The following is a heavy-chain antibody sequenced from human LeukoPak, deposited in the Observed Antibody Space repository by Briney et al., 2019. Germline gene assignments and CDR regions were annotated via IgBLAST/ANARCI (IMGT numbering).Heavy chain of an antibody. J-gene: IGHJ4*02. CDR1: GGSISSYY. Sequence: SETLSLTCNVSGGSISSYYWSWIRQPPGKGLEWIGYIYYSGSTNYNPSLKSRVTISVDTSKNQFSLKLSSVTAADTAVYYCASYSYYCDSSGYFDYWGQGTLVTVSS. CDR3: ASYSYYCDSSGYFDY. CDR2: IYYSGST. V-gene: IGHV4-59*01. D-gene: IGHD3-22*01.